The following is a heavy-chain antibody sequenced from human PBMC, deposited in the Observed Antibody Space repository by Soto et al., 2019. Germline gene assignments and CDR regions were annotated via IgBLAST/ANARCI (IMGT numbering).Heavy chain of an antibody. CDR2: INHSGST. V-gene: IGHV4-34*01. CDR3: ARVIAARPNAYYYYYYMDV. J-gene: IGHJ6*03. Sequence: QVQLQQWGAGLLKPSETLSLTCAVYGGSFSGYYWSWIRQPPGKGLEWIGEINHSGSTNYNPSLKGRVTISVDTSKNQFSLKLSSVTAADTAVYYCARVIAARPNAYYYYYYMDVWGKGTTVTVSS. CDR1: GGSFSGYY. D-gene: IGHD6-6*01.